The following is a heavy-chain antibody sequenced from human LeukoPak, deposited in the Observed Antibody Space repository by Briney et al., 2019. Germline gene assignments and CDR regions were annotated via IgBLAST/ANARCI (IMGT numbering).Heavy chain of an antibody. CDR1: GGSITSGGYS. V-gene: IGHV4-30-2*01. Sequence: SETLSLTCAVSGGSITSGGYSWSWIRQPPGKGLEWIGHISHSGSTYYNPSLKSRVTISVDRSKNQFSLEMSSVTAADTAVYYCAGSRANYGDYGEASDIWGQGTMVTVSS. CDR2: ISHSGST. D-gene: IGHD4-17*01. J-gene: IGHJ3*02. CDR3: AGSRANYGDYGEASDI.